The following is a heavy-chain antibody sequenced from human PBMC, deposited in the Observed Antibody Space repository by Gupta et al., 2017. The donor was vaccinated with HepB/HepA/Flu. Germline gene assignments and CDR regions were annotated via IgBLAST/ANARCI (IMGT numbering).Heavy chain of an antibody. CDR1: GFTFRTYE. CDR2: ISSSGSTI. V-gene: IGHV3-48*03. CDR3: ARRYCSSINCLFDY. J-gene: IGHJ4*02. D-gene: IGHD2-2*01. Sequence: EVQLVESGGDLLQPGGSLRLSCAASGFTFRTYEMSWVRQAPGKGLEWVSYISSSGSTIFYADFVKGRFTISRDNAKSSLYLKMNSLGVEDTAVYDCARRYCSSINCLFDYWGQGSLVTVSS.